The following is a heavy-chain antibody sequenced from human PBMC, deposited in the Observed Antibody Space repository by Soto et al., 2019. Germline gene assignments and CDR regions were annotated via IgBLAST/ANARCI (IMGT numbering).Heavy chain of an antibody. Sequence: EVQLLESGGGLVQPGGSLRLSCAASGFRFSSYAMSWVRQAPGKGLEWVSVITSSSDRTYFAGSVKGRFTISRDNSKNTLYLQLNSLRAEDTATYYCTTGPVISGDYWGQGTLVTVSS. V-gene: IGHV3-23*01. D-gene: IGHD3-10*01. CDR3: TTGPVISGDY. J-gene: IGHJ4*02. CDR2: ITSSSDRT. CDR1: GFRFSSYA.